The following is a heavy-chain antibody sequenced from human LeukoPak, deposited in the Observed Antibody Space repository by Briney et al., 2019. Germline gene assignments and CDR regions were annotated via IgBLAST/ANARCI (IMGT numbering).Heavy chain of an antibody. Sequence: ASVKVSCKASGYTFSTSTISWVRQAAGQGLEWMGWINPKNGKTSYAQKFQDRVSVTGDPSTSTAYMELSSLRSEDTAVYYCARGGTGGIDYWGQGTLVTVSS. V-gene: IGHV1-8*01. J-gene: IGHJ4*02. CDR1: GYTFSTST. CDR3: ARGGTGGIDY. CDR2: INPKNGKT. D-gene: IGHD3-16*01.